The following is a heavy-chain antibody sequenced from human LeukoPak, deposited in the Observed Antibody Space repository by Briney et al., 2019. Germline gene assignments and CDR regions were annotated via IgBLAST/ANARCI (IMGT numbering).Heavy chain of an antibody. Sequence: GGSLRLSCAASGFTFSSYSMNWVRQAPGKGLEWVGRTKSKTDGGTTDYAAPVKGRFTISRDDSKNTLYLQMNSLKTEDTAVYYCTTGGSPNDYWGQGTLVTVSS. CDR1: GFTFSSYS. CDR3: TTGGSPNDY. J-gene: IGHJ4*02. V-gene: IGHV3-15*01. CDR2: TKSKTDGGTT.